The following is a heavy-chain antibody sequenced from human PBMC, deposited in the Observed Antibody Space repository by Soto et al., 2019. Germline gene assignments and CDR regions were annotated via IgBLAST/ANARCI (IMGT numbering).Heavy chain of an antibody. V-gene: IGHV4-34*01. D-gene: IGHD2-15*01. J-gene: IGHJ6*03. CDR2: INHSGST. Sequence: SETLSLTCAVYGGSFSGYYWSWIRQPPGKGLEWIGEINHSGSTNYNPSLKSRVTISVDTSKNHFSLKLSSVTAADTAVYYCARGSRRKDIVVVVAVSTGYYMDVWGKGTTVTVSS. CDR3: ARGSRRKDIVVVVAVSTGYYMDV. CDR1: GGSFSGYY.